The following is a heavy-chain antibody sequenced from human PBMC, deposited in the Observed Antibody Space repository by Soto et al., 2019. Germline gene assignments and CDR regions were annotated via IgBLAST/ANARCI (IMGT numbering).Heavy chain of an antibody. V-gene: IGHV3-30-3*01. CDR2: ISYDGSNK. CDR3: AGEADYDILTGYADY. J-gene: IGHJ4*02. CDR1: GFTFSSYA. Sequence: QVQLVESGGGVVQPGRSLRLSCAASGFTFSSYAMHWVRQAPGKGLEWVAVISYDGSNKYYADSVKGRFTISRDNSKNTMYLQMNSLRAEDTAVYYCAGEADYDILTGYADYWGQGTLVTVSS. D-gene: IGHD3-9*01.